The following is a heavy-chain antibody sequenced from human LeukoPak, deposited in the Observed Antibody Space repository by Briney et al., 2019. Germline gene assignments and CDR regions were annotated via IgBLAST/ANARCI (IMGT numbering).Heavy chain of an antibody. Sequence: SQTLSLTCTVSGGSISSGDYYWSWIRQPPGKGLEWIGYIYYSGSTYYNPSHKSRVTISVDTSKNQFSLRLSSVTAADTAVYYCARQRTVAGGAEYFQYWGQGTLVTVSS. V-gene: IGHV4-30-4*01. CDR3: ARQRTVAGGAEYFQY. J-gene: IGHJ1*01. CDR1: GGSISSGDYY. D-gene: IGHD6-19*01. CDR2: IYYSGST.